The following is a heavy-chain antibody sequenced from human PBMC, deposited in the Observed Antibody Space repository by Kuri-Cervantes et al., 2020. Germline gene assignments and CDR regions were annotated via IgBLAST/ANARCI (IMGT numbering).Heavy chain of an antibody. V-gene: IGHV4-4*07. CDR1: GGSISSYY. Sequence: SETLSLTCTVSGGSISSYYWSWIRQPAGKGLEWIGRIYTSGSTNYNPSLKSRVTISVDKSKNQFSLKLSSVTAADTAVYYCARRPYVYGDYYFDYWGQGTLVTVSS. CDR3: ARRPYVYGDYYFDY. CDR2: IYTSGST. J-gene: IGHJ4*02. D-gene: IGHD4-17*01.